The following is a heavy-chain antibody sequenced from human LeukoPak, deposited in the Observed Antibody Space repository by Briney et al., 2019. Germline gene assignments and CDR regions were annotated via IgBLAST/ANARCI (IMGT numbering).Heavy chain of an antibody. CDR1: GFTFTSSA. V-gene: IGHV1-58*01. Sequence: GASVKVSCKVSGFTFTSSAAQWVRQARGQRPEWIGWIVLGSGNTNYAQKFQERLTITRDMSTTTAYMELSSLTSEDTAVYFCAVDQGRPAGDAFDYWGQGTLVTVSS. D-gene: IGHD2-2*01. J-gene: IGHJ4*02. CDR2: IVLGSGNT. CDR3: AVDQGRPAGDAFDY.